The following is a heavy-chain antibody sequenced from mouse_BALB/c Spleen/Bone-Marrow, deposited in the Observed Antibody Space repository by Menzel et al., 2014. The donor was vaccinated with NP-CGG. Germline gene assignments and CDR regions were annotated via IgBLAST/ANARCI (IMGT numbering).Heavy chain of an antibody. CDR2: IRNKANGYTT. J-gene: IGHJ3*01. CDR3: ARDYGNYVRFAY. V-gene: IGHV7-3*02. Sequence: EVMLVESGGGLVQPGGSLRLSCATSGFTFTDYYMSWVRQPPGKALEWLGFIRNKANGYTTEYSAFVKGRFTISRDNSQSILYLQMNTLRAEDSATYYCARDYGNYVRFAYWGQGTLVTVSA. D-gene: IGHD2-1*01. CDR1: GFTFTDYY.